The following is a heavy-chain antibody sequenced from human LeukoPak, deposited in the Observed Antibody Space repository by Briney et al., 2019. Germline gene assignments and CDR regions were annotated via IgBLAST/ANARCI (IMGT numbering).Heavy chain of an antibody. V-gene: IGHV3-7*01. D-gene: IGHD3-3*01. CDR1: GFTFSTSW. CDR3: ARAQSGFWSGYCFDY. CDR2: IKQDGSEK. J-gene: IGHJ4*02. Sequence: PGGSLRLSWAASGFTFSTSWMTWVRQAPGKGLEWVANIKQDGSEKYYVDSVKGRFAVSRDNAKNSLYLQMNSLRAEDTAVYYCARAQSGFWSGYCFDYWGQGTLVTVSS.